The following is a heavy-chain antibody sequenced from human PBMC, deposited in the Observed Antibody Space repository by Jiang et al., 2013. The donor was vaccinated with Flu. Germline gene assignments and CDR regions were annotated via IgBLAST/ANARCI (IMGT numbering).Heavy chain of an antibody. Sequence: IDDSERTYDNPSLKSRVAISIDRSKNHFSLRLNSVTAADTAVYYCARARHDRSSLRFCFDHWGQGTLVTVSS. CDR3: ARARHDRSSLRFCFDH. J-gene: IGHJ4*02. CDR2: IDDSERT. V-gene: IGHV4-30-2*01. D-gene: IGHD3-22*01.